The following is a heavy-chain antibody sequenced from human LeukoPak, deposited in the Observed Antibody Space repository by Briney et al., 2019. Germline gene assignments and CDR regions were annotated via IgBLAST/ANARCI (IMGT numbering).Heavy chain of an antibody. V-gene: IGHV4-34*01. J-gene: IGHJ4*02. Sequence: SETMSLTCAVYGGSFSGYYWSWIRQPPGKGLEWIGEINHSGSTNYNPSLKSRVTISVDTSKNQFSLKLSSVTAADTAVYYCAVLIRGVIKTMAAPFDYWGQGTLVTVPS. CDR3: AVLIRGVIKTMAAPFDY. CDR2: INHSGST. CDR1: GGSFSGYY. D-gene: IGHD3-10*01.